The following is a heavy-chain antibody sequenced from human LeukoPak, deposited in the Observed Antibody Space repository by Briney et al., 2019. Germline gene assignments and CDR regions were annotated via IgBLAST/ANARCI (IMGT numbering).Heavy chain of an antibody. D-gene: IGHD3-16*01. Sequence: GASVKVSCKASGHTFTGYYMHWVRQAPGQGLEWMGWISAYNGNTNYAQKLQGRVTMTTDTSTSTAYMELRSLRSDDTAVYYCAREVWGGEFEYWGQGTLVTVSS. J-gene: IGHJ4*02. CDR2: ISAYNGNT. V-gene: IGHV1-18*04. CDR3: AREVWGGEFEY. CDR1: GHTFTGYY.